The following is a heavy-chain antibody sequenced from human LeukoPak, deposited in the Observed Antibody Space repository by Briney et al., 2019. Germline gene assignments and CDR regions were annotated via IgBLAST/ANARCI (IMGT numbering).Heavy chain of an antibody. CDR2: IYDSGST. V-gene: IGHV4-4*02. D-gene: IGHD2-2*01. Sequence: SETLSLTCTVSGGSISSRNWWSWVRQPPGKGLEWIGEIYDSGSTNYNPTLKSRVTISIDKSKNHFSLKLSSATAADTAVYYCARMFPAAYPDYYYYMDVWGKGTTVTVSS. CDR3: ARMFPAAYPDYYYYMDV. J-gene: IGHJ6*03. CDR1: GGSISSRNW.